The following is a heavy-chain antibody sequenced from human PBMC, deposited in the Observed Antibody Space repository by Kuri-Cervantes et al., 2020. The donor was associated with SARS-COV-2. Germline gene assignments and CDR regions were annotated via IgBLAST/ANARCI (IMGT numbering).Heavy chain of an antibody. J-gene: IGHJ6*02. CDR3: ARRVPPWYDFWRGYYGMDV. CDR2: IYYSGST. V-gene: IGHV4-39*01. D-gene: IGHD3-3*01. Sequence: SETLSLTCTVSGGSISSSSYYWGWIRQPPGKGLEWIGSIYYSGSTYYNPSLKSRVTISVDTSKNQFSLKLSSVTAADTAVYYCARRVPPWYDFWRGYYGMDVWGQGTTVTVSS. CDR1: GGSISSSSYY.